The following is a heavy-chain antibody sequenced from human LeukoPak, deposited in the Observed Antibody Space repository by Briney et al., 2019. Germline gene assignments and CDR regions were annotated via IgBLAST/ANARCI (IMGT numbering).Heavy chain of an antibody. CDR3: ARLTYYCDSTVCCWAFDV. Sequence: SETLSLTCIVSGGISSSYYWGWVRQPPRKGLEWVASIYYTGATYYNPSLKSRLTISVDTSKSQFSLGLSSVTAADTAVYYCARLTYYCDSTVCCWAFDVWGQGTMVTVSS. J-gene: IGHJ3*01. CDR1: GGISSSYY. V-gene: IGHV4-39*01. CDR2: IYYTGAT. D-gene: IGHD3-22*01.